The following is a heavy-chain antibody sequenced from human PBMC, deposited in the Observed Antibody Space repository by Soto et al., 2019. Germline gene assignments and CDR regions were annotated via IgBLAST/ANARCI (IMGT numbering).Heavy chain of an antibody. CDR2: IVVDSGNT. CDR3: AAMLRGGMDV. Sequence: QMQLVQSGPEVKKPGTSVKVSCKASGFTFTSSAVQWVRQARGQRLEWIGWIVVDSGNTNYAQKFQDRVTITRDTSTSTAYMELSSPGSEDRAGYYCAAMLRGGMDVWGQGTTVTVS. V-gene: IGHV1-58*01. D-gene: IGHD2-8*01. CDR1: GFTFTSSA. J-gene: IGHJ6*02.